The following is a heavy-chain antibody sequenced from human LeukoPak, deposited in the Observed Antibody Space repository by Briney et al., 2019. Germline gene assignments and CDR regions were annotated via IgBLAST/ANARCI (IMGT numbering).Heavy chain of an antibody. CDR2: IYYTGST. D-gene: IGHD2-21*01. Sequence: WETLSLTCTVSGCSVSSCSYYWSWIRQPPGKGLEWIGYIYYTGSTNYNPSLKSRVTISVDTSKNQFSLKLSSVTAADTAVYYCARGLTFLPPNYFDYWGQGTLVTVSS. CDR3: ARGLTFLPPNYFDY. CDR1: GCSVSSCSYY. J-gene: IGHJ4*02. V-gene: IGHV4-61*01.